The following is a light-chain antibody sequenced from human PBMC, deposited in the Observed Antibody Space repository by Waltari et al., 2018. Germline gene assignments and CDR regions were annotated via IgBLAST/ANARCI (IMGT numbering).Light chain of an antibody. CDR2: WAS. J-gene: IGKJ4*01. CDR3: QQYSSLPLT. Sequence: EIVLTQSPGTLSLSPGERATLSCRASQSVSSSYLAWYQQKPGQAPKLLIYWASTRESGVPDRFSGSGSGTDFTLTISSLQAEDVAIYYCQQYSSLPLTFGGGTKVEIK. CDR1: QSVSSSY. V-gene: IGKV3-20*01.